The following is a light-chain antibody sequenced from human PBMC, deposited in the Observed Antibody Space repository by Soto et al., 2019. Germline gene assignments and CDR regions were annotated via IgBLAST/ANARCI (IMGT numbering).Light chain of an antibody. CDR3: QQYGSSST. J-gene: IGKJ2*01. CDR1: QSVYANY. Sequence: EIVLTQSPGTVSLSPGERATLSCRASQSVYANYLAWYQQKPGQPPRLLIYTGSDRATDIPDRFSGSGSGKDFTLTISRLEPEDSGVYYCQQYGSSSTFGQGTKLEIK. V-gene: IGKV3-20*01. CDR2: TGS.